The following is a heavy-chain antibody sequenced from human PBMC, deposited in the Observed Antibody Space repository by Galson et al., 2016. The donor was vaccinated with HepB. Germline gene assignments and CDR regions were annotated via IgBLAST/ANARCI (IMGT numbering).Heavy chain of an antibody. CDR1: GFTFSRFW. V-gene: IGHV3-7*03. CDR3: ARYGDEAGWNFQH. CDR2: IKEDGSKT. Sequence: SLRLSRAASGFTFSRFWMNWVRQAPGKGLEWVASIKEDGSKTSYVDSVKGRFTISRDNVENSLYLQMNSLRAEDTAVYYCARYGDEAGWNFQHWGQGTLVTVSS. J-gene: IGHJ1*01. D-gene: IGHD6-19*01.